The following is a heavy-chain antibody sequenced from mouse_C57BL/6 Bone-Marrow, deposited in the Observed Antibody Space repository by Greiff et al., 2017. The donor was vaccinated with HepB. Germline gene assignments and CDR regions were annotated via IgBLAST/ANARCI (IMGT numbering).Heavy chain of an antibody. D-gene: IGHD1-1*01. CDR1: GYSFTGYY. CDR3: ARGGIITTVVDAWFAY. V-gene: IGHV1-31*01. J-gene: IGHJ3*01. Sequence: VQLQQSGPELVKPGASVKISCKASGYSFTGYYMHWVKQSHGNILDWIGYIYPYNGVSSYNQKFKGKATLTVDKSSSTAYMELRSLTSEDSAVYYCARGGIITTVVDAWFAYWGQGTLVTVSA. CDR2: IYPYNGVS.